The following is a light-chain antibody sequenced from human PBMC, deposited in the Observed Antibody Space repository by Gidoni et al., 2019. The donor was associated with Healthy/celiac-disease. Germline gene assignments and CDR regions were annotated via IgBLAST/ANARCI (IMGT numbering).Light chain of an antibody. CDR1: QSVSSY. CDR2: DAS. V-gene: IGKV3-11*01. J-gene: IGKJ5*01. CDR3: QQRSNWPIT. Sequence: VFTQSPATLSLSPGERATLSCRASQSVSSYLAWYQQKPGQAPRLLIYDASNRATGIPARVSGSGSGTDFTLTISSLEPEDFAVYYCQQRSNWPITFGQGTRLEIK.